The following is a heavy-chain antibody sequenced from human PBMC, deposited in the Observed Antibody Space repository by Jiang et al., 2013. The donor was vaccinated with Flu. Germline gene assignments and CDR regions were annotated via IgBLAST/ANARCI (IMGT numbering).Heavy chain of an antibody. CDR3: ASEKGTLDGLKVDWYFDL. CDR1: GFTFSSYG. J-gene: IGHJ2*01. Sequence: QLLESGGGVVQPGRSLRLSCAASGFTFSSYGMHWVRQAPGKGLEWVAVIWFDGSNKYYADSVKGRFTISRDNSKNSLYLQMNSLRAEDTAVYYCASEKGTLDGLKVDWYFDLWGRGTLVTVSS. D-gene: IGHD1-7*01. CDR2: IWFDGSNK. V-gene: IGHV3-33*01.